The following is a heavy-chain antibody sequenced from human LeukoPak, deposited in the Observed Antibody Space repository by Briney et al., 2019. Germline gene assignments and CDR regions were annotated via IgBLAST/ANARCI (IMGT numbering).Heavy chain of an antibody. J-gene: IGHJ4*02. CDR2: IYTGGTT. CDR3: ARGPPFDY. Sequence: PSETLSLTCNVSGDSISSEYWSWIRQPPGKSLEWVGYIYTGGTTNYNPSLKSRVTISVDTSKNQFSLRLTSVTAADTAMYYCARGPPFDYWGQGTLVAVSS. CDR1: GDSISSEY. V-gene: IGHV4-4*09.